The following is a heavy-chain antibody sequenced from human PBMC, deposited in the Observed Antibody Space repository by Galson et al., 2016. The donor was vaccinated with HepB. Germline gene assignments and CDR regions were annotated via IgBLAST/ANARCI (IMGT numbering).Heavy chain of an antibody. D-gene: IGHD4-17*01. Sequence: PALVKPTQTLTLTCTFSGFSLSTSGMCVSWIRQPPGKALEWLALIDWHDDEYYSTSLKTRLTISKDTSKNQVVLTMTNMDPVDTATYYCARIRHGDFYFDYWGQGTPVIVSS. CDR2: IDWHDDE. J-gene: IGHJ4*02. CDR3: ARIRHGDFYFDY. CDR1: GFSLSTSGMC. V-gene: IGHV2-70*01.